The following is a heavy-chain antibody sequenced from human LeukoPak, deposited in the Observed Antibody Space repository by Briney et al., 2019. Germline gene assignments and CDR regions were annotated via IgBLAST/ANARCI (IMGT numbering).Heavy chain of an antibody. Sequence: PSETLSLTCAVSGGSISSSNWWSWVRQPPGKGLEWIGEIYHSGSTNYNPSLKSRVTISVDKSKNQFSLKLSSVTAADTAVYYCARGLEGRGRGRYFDYWGQGTLVTVSS. CDR1: GGSISSSNW. J-gene: IGHJ4*02. V-gene: IGHV4-4*02. D-gene: IGHD1-1*01. CDR3: ARGLEGRGRGRYFDY. CDR2: IYHSGST.